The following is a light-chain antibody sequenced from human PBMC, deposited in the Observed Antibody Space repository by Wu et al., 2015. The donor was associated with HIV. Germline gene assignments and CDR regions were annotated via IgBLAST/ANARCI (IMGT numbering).Light chain of an antibody. CDR1: QSVSSN. J-gene: IGKJ3*01. Sequence: EIVMTQSPATLSVSPGERATLSCRASQSVSSNLAWYQQKPGQAPRLLIYGASTRATGIPARFSGSGSGTEFTLTISGLQPEDVATYYCQNXNGXPFTFGPGTRVDIK. V-gene: IGKV3-15*01. CDR3: QNXNGXPFT. CDR2: GAS.